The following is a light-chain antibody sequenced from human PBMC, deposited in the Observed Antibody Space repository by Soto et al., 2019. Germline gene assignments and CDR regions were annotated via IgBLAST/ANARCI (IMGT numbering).Light chain of an antibody. J-gene: IGKJ2*01. CDR1: QSVSSN. Sequence: EIVMTQSPATLSVSPGERATLSCRASQSVSSNLAWYQQKPGLAPRLLIYGASTRATGIPARFSGSGSGTEFTLTISSLQSEDFVVYYCQQYNNWPPVTFGQGTKLEIK. V-gene: IGKV3-15*01. CDR2: GAS. CDR3: QQYNNWPPVT.